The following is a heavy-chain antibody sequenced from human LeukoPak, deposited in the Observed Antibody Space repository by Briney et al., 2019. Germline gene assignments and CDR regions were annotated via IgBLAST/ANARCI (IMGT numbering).Heavy chain of an antibody. J-gene: IGHJ4*02. CDR3: ARDLEQLVPLFDY. CDR2: INPNSGGT. CDR1: GYTFTGYY. V-gene: IGHV1-2*02. Sequence: GASVKVSCKASGYTFTGYYMHWARQAPGQGLEWMGWINPNSGGTNYAQKFQGRVTMTRDTSISTAYMELSRLRSDDTAVYYCARDLEQLVPLFDYWGQGTLVTVSS. D-gene: IGHD6-6*01.